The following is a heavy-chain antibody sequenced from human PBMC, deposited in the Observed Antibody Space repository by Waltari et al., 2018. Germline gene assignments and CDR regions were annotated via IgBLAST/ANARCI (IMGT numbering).Heavy chain of an antibody. CDR2: IYYSGST. D-gene: IGHD3-10*01. V-gene: IGHV4-39*07. CDR3: AKTLGGMVRGVIILFDY. Sequence: QLQLQESGPGLVKPSETLSLTCTVSGGSISSSSYYWGWIRQPPGKGLEWIGSIYYSGSTYYNPSLKSRVTISVDTSKNQFALKRSSVTAADTAVYYCAKTLGGMVRGVIILFDYWGQGTLVTVSS. CDR1: GGSISSSSYY. J-gene: IGHJ4*02.